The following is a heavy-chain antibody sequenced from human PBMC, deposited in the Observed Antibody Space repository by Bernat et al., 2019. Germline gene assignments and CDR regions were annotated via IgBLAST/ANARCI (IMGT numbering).Heavy chain of an antibody. Sequence: QLQLQESGPGLVKPSETLSLTCTVSDGSISSSNYYWGWIRQPPGKGLEWIGSIYYSGTTYYNPSLKSLVTISRDTSKTQFSLKVGAVAAADPAVDYCAKHSPGYNYYGVDVWGEGTTVTVSS. CDR3: AKHSPGYNYYGVDV. CDR2: IYYSGTT. J-gene: IGHJ6*04. D-gene: IGHD4-11*01. V-gene: IGHV4-39*01. CDR1: DGSISSSNYY.